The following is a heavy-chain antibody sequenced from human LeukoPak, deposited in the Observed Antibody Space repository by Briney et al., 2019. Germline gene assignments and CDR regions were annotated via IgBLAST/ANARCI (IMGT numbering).Heavy chain of an antibody. CDR1: GFTVSSNY. V-gene: IGHV3-53*01. CDR3: ARRVVVPAAPYYFDY. J-gene: IGHJ4*02. Sequence: PGGSLRLSCAASGFTVSSNYMSWVRQVPGKGLEWVSVIYSGGSTYYADSVKGRFTISRDNAKNTLYLQMNSLRAEDTAVYYCARRVVVPAAPYYFDYWGQGTLVTVSS. CDR2: IYSGGST. D-gene: IGHD2-2*01.